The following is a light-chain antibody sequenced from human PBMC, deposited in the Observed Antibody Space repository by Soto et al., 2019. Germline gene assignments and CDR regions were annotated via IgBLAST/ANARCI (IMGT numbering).Light chain of an antibody. CDR1: NSDVGGYDF. V-gene: IGLV2-14*01. Sequence: QSALTQPASVSGSPGQSITISCIGTNSDVGGYDFVSWYQQHPGKAPKLLIYEVSNRPSGVSNRFSGSKSGNTASLTISGLQAEDEADYYCSSFTVTSTVLFGGGTQLTVL. CDR2: EVS. J-gene: IGLJ2*01. CDR3: SSFTVTSTVL.